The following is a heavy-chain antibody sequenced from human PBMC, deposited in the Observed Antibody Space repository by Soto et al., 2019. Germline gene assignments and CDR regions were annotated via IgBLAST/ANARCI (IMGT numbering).Heavy chain of an antibody. CDR1: GFTFSSYW. CDR2: INSDGSST. D-gene: IGHD3-3*01. J-gene: IGHJ6*04. V-gene: IGHV3-74*01. Sequence: PGGSLRLSCAASGFTFSSYWMHWVRQAPGKGLVWVSRINSDGSSTSYADSVKGRFTISRDNAKNTLYLQMNSLRAEDTAVYYCARDGGTYEFWGGYHSGIFGDVWGKGTTVTVSS. CDR3: ARDGGTYEFWGGYHSGIFGDV.